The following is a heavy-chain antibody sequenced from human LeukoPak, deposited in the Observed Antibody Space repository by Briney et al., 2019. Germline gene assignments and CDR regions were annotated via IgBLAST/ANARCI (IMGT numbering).Heavy chain of an antibody. Sequence: SVKVSCKASGFTFTSSAMQWVRQARGQRLEWIGWIVVGSGNTNYAQKFQERVTITRDMSTSTAYMELSSLRSEDTAVYYCAAGYGSSGYYFVNYWGQGTLVTVSS. D-gene: IGHD3-22*01. CDR3: AAGYGSSGYYFVNY. CDR1: GFTFTSSA. CDR2: IVVGSGNT. J-gene: IGHJ4*02. V-gene: IGHV1-58*02.